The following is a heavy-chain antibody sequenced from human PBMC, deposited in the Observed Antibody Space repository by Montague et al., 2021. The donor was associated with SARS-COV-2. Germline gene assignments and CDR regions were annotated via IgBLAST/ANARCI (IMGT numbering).Heavy chain of an antibody. CDR1: GGSFSGYY. V-gene: IGHV4-34*01. CDR2: INQSGST. J-gene: IGHJ6*02. CDR3: SRGTLRFGMDV. Sequence: SETLSLTCAVYGGSFSGYYWNWIRQPPGKGLEWIGEINQSGSTNYNPSLKSRVTMSVDTSKNQFSLHLNSVTPEDTSVYYCSRGTLRFGMDVWGQGTTVTVSS. D-gene: IGHD4-17*01.